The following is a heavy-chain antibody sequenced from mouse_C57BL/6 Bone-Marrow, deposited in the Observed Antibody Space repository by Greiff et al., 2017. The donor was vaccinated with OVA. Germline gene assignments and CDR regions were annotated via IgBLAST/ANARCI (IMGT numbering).Heavy chain of an antibody. CDR3: AREREYGSYYFDY. V-gene: IGHV1-50*01. D-gene: IGHD1-1*01. J-gene: IGHJ2*01. Sequence: QVQLQQSGAELVKPGASVKLSCKASGYTFTSYWMQWVKQRPGQGLEWIGEIDPSDSYTNYNQKFKGKATLTVDTSSSTAYIQLSSRTSEDSAVYYCAREREYGSYYFDYWGRGTTLTVSS. CDR1: GYTFTSYW. CDR2: IDPSDSYT.